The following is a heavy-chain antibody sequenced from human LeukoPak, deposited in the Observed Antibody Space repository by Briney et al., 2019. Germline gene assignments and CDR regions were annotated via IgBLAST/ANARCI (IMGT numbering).Heavy chain of an antibody. CDR2: ISSSSSYI. CDR1: GFTFSSYS. Sequence: GGSLRLSCAASGFTFSSYSMNWVRQAPGKGLEWVSSISSSSSYIYYADSVKGRFTISRDNAKNSLYLQMNSLRAEDTAVYYCARFGGVPAASGMDVWGQGTTVTVSS. D-gene: IGHD2-2*01. CDR3: ARFGGVPAASGMDV. J-gene: IGHJ6*02. V-gene: IGHV3-21*04.